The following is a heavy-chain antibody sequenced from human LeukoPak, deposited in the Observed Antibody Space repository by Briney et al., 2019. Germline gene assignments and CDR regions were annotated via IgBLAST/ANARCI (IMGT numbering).Heavy chain of an antibody. CDR3: ARIGGITYFDY. D-gene: IGHD3-16*01. V-gene: IGHV4-34*01. Sequence: SETLSLTCAVYGGSSSGYYWSWIRQPPGKGLEWIGEINHSGSTNYNPSLKSRVTISVDTSKNQFSLKLSSVTAADTAVYYCARIGGITYFDYWGQGTLVTVSS. CDR1: GGSSSGYY. J-gene: IGHJ4*02. CDR2: INHSGST.